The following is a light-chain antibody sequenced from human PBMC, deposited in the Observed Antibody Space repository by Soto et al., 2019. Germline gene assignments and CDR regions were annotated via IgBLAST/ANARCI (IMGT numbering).Light chain of an antibody. V-gene: IGKV3-11*01. CDR1: QSISTY. J-gene: IGKJ4*01. CDR2: DAS. CDR3: QQRSSWL. Sequence: EIVLTQSPATLSLSPGERATLSCRASQSISTYLAWYQQKPGQAPRLLIYDASNRATGIPARFSGSGSGTDFTLTIRSLEPEDFAVYYCQQRSSWLFGGGTKVEIK.